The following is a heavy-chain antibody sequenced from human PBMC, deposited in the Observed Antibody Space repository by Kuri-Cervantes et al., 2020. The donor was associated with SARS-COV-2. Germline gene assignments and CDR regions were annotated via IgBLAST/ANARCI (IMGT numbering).Heavy chain of an antibody. V-gene: IGHV2-70*12. CDR3: AHRQSSYYYGSGSSRGLDY. Sequence: SGPTLVQPTQPLTLTCTFSGLSLRTSGMCVSWIRQPPGKALEWLARIDWDDDKYYSTSLKTRLTISKDTSKNQVVLTMTNMDPVDTATYYCAHRQSSYYYGSGSSRGLDYWGQGTLVTVSS. D-gene: IGHD3-10*01. J-gene: IGHJ4*02. CDR2: IDWDDDK. CDR1: GLSLRTSGMC.